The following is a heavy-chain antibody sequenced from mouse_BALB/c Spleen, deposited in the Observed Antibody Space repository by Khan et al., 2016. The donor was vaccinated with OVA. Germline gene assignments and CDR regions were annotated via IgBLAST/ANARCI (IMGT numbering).Heavy chain of an antibody. CDR3: TSLAYYYDSEGFAY. V-gene: IGHV5-6*01. Sequence: EVQLVESGGDLVKPGGSLKLSCAASGFTFSTHGMSWVRQTPDKRLEWVATVSTGGSYTYYPDSVKGRFTISRDNAKNTLYLQMSGLKSEDTARFYCTSLAYYYDSEGFAYWGQGTLVTVSA. CDR2: VSTGGSYT. D-gene: IGHD1-1*01. CDR1: GFTFSTHG. J-gene: IGHJ3*01.